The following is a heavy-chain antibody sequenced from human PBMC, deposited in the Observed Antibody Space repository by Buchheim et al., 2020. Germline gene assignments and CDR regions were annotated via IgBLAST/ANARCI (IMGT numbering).Heavy chain of an antibody. CDR2: ISYDGSNK. Sequence: QVQLVESGGGVVQPGRSLRLSCAASGFTFSSYAMHWVRQAPGKGLEWVAVISYDGSNKYYADSVKGRFTISRDNSKNTLYLQMNSLRAEDTAVYYCASSSWRGRYYYYGMDVWGQGTT. J-gene: IGHJ6*02. V-gene: IGHV3-30-3*01. D-gene: IGHD2-15*01. CDR3: ASSSWRGRYYYYGMDV. CDR1: GFTFSSYA.